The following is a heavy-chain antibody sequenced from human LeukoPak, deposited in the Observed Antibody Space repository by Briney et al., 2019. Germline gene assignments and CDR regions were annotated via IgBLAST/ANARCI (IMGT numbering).Heavy chain of an antibody. CDR2: ISSSSSYI. Sequence: GGSLRLSCAASGFTFSSYSMNWVRQAPGKGLEWVSSISSSSSYIYYADSVKGRFTISRDNAKNSLYLQMNSLRAEDTAVYYCARDRTYCSGGRCYDLFDIWGQGTMVTVSS. J-gene: IGHJ3*02. D-gene: IGHD2-15*01. V-gene: IGHV3-21*01. CDR3: ARDRTYCSGGRCYDLFDI. CDR1: GFTFSSYS.